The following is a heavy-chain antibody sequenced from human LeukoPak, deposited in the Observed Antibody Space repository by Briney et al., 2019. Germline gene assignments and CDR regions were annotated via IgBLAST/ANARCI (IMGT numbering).Heavy chain of an antibody. D-gene: IGHD2-2*01. CDR1: GFTLSSNY. V-gene: IGHV3-66*02. Sequence: GGSLRLSCAASGFTLSSNYMSWVRQALGKGLEWVSVIYSGGSTYYADSVKGRSTISRDNSKNTLYLQMNSLRAEDTAVYYCARGVVPAAMGQDAFDIWGQGTMVTVSS. CDR3: ARGVVPAAMGQDAFDI. CDR2: IYSGGST. J-gene: IGHJ3*02.